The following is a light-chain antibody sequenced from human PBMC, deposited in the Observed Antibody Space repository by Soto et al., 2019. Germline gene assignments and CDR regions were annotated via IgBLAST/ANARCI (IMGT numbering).Light chain of an antibody. CDR3: QQYDNLPLT. V-gene: IGKV1-33*01. CDR1: QDIRNY. CDR2: DAS. J-gene: IGKJ4*01. Sequence: DIQMTQSPSSLSSSVGDRVTITCQASQDIRNYLNWYHQKPGKAPKLLIYDASNLKTGVPSRFSGSGSTTHFTFTISSLQPEDIATYYCQQYDNLPLTFGGGTKVDIK.